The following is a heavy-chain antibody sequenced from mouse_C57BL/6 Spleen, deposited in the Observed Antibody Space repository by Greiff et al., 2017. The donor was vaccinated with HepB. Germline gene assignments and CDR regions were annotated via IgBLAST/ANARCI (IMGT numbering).Heavy chain of an antibody. CDR2: IDPNSGGT. CDR3: ARHYYYGSIYAMDY. J-gene: IGHJ4*01. V-gene: IGHV1-72*01. D-gene: IGHD1-1*01. CDR1: GYTFTSYW. Sequence: VKLQQPGAELVKPGASVKLSCKASGYTFTSYWMHWVKQRPGRGLEWIGRIDPNSGGTKYNEKFKSKATLTVDKPSSTAYMQLSSLTSEDSAVYYCARHYYYGSIYAMDYWGQGTSVTVSS.